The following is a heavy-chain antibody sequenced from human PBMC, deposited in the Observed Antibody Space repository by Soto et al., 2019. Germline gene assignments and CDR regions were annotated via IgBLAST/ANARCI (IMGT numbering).Heavy chain of an antibody. CDR3: AKDSIDKYCSGGSCYGSWDY. CDR2: ISYDGSNK. V-gene: IGHV3-30*18. D-gene: IGHD2-15*01. Sequence: WGSLRLSCAASGFTFSSYGMHWVRQAPGKGLEWVAVISYDGSNKYYADSVKGRFTISRDNSKNTLYLQMNSLRAEDTAVYYCAKDSIDKYCSGGSCYGSWDYWGQGTLVTVS. CDR1: GFTFSSYG. J-gene: IGHJ4*02.